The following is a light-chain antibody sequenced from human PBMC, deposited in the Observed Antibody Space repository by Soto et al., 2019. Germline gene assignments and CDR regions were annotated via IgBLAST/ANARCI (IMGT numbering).Light chain of an antibody. CDR3: QQTSAFPRT. CDR2: GAS. V-gene: IGKV1-12*01. J-gene: IGKJ1*01. Sequence: DLQMTQSPSSVSASVGDRLTITCRASRDISKSLAWYQQTTGKAPKLLLRGASSLHRGVPSRFSGGGAGTAFTLTISSQQPEDCSTYYCQQTSAFPRTFGHVTKV. CDR1: RDISKS.